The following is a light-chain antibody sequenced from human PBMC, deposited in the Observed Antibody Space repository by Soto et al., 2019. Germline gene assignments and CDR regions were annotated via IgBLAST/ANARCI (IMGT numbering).Light chain of an antibody. CDR1: SSDVGGYNY. CDR3: ASYTSSSTYA. J-gene: IGLJ1*01. Sequence: QSALTQPASVSGSPGQSITISCTGNSSDVGGYNYVSWYQQHPGKVPKLMISDVSNRPSGVFYRFSGSKSGNTASLTISWLQAEDEADYYCASYTSSSTYAVGSGTKVTVL. V-gene: IGLV2-14*03. CDR2: DVS.